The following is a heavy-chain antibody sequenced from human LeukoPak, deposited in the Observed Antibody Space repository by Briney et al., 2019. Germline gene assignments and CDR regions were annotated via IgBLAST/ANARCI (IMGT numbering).Heavy chain of an antibody. CDR3: VKVAKYYYGSETYYFFEH. J-gene: IGHJ4*02. V-gene: IGHV3-20*04. CDR2: INWNGGSS. CDR1: GFTFDDYG. D-gene: IGHD3-10*01. Sequence: GGSLRLSCAASGFTFDDYGMSWVRQVPGKGLEWVSGINWNGGSSGYADSVKGRFTISRDNAKNSLDLQMNSLRVEDTGIYYCVKVAKYYYGSETYYFFEHWGQGTPVTASS.